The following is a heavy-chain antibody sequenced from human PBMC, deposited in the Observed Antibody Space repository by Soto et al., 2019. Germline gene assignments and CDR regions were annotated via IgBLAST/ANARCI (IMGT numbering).Heavy chain of an antibody. J-gene: IGHJ4*02. D-gene: IGHD3-9*01. CDR1: GFTFSNNA. V-gene: IGHV3-30-3*01. Sequence: GGSLRLSCAASGFTFSNNAMDWVRQAPGKGLEWVAVISYDGSNKYIADSVKGRFTISRDNSKNTLYLQMNSLRAEDTAVYYCARTFDRDPELFDYWGQGTLVTVSS. CDR2: ISYDGSNK. CDR3: ARTFDRDPELFDY.